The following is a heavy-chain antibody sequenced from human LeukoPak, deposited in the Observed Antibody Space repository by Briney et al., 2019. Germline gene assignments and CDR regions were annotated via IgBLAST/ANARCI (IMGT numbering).Heavy chain of an antibody. V-gene: IGHV3-11*01. J-gene: IGHJ4*02. CDR1: GFTFSDYY. Sequence: GGSLRLSCAASGFTFSDYYMSWIRQAPGKGLEWVSLINSLSPRAISYGDSVKGRFTTSRNYATNSLFLQMNSLKVEDTAIYYCAGHARGSYLVHWGQGILVTVST. CDR2: INSLSPRAI. D-gene: IGHD6-6*01. CDR3: AGHARGSYLVH.